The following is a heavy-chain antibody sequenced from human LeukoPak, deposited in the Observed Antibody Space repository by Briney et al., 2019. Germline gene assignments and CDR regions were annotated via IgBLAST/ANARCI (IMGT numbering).Heavy chain of an antibody. D-gene: IGHD4-23*01. Sequence: SETLSLTCAVYGGSFSGYYWSWIRQPPGKGLEWIGEISHSGGGNYNPSLKSRVTISVDTSKNQFSLKLSSVTAADTAVYYCALGGSYFDYWGQGTLVTVSS. V-gene: IGHV4-34*01. CDR3: ALGGSYFDY. J-gene: IGHJ4*02. CDR2: ISHSGGG. CDR1: GGSFSGYY.